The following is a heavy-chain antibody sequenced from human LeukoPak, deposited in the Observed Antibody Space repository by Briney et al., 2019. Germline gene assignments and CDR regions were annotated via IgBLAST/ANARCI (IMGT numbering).Heavy chain of an antibody. Sequence: PSETLSLTCAVYGGSFSGYYWGWIRQPPGKGLEWIGSIYYSGSTYYNPSLKSRVTISVDTSKNQFSLKLSSVTAADTAVYYCARVLLTPLSSYYQNSRKATFHNGVSSSRSGGSRIRRLGAFDIWGQGTMVTVSS. D-gene: IGHD2-15*01. CDR3: ARVLLTPLSSYYQNSRKATFHNGVSSSRSGGSRIRRLGAFDI. CDR2: IYYSGST. J-gene: IGHJ3*02. CDR1: GGSFSGYY. V-gene: IGHV4-34*01.